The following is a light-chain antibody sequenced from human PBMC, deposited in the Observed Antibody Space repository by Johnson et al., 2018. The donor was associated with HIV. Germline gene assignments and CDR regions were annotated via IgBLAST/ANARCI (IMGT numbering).Light chain of an antibody. Sequence: QSILTQPPSVSAAPGQKVTISCSGSNSNIGNNYVSWYQQLPGTAPKLLIYENNKRPSGIPDRFSGSKSATSATLAITGLQSGDEANYYCGTWDSSLSGVFGTGTAVTVL. CDR3: GTWDSSLSGV. V-gene: IGLV1-51*02. CDR1: NSNIGNNY. J-gene: IGLJ1*01. CDR2: ENN.